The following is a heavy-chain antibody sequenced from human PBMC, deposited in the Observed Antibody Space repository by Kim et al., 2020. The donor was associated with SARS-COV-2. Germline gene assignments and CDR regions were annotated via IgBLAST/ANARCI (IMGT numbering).Heavy chain of an antibody. CDR2: ISYDGSNK. J-gene: IGHJ4*02. CDR3: ARFVFDY. D-gene: IGHD3-16*02. Sequence: GGSLRLSCAASGFTFSSYAMHWVRQAPGKGLEWVAVISYDGSNKYYADSVKGRFTISRDNSKNTLYLQMNSLRAEDTAVYYCARFVFDYWGQGTLVTVSS. CDR1: GFTFSSYA. V-gene: IGHV3-30*04.